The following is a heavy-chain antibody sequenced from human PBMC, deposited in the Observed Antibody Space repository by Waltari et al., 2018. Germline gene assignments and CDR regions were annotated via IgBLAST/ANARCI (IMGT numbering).Heavy chain of an antibody. CDR1: GDSMSTSDY. CDR3: ARDRGRGLYLDT. J-gene: IGHJ4*02. CDR2: VRGDGKT. D-gene: IGHD1-1*01. V-gene: IGHV4-4*02. Sequence: QLQLQESGPGLVQPSGTLSLICAVSGDSMSTSDYWSWVRQPPGKGLGWIGQVRGDGKTNYNPSFASRVTMSLDTSTYHFALKLTSATAADTALYYCARDRGRGLYLDTWGQGTLVTVSP.